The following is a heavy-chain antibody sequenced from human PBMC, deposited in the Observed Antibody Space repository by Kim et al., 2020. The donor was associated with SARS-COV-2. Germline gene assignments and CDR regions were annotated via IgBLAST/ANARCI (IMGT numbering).Heavy chain of an antibody. V-gene: IGHV3-11*04. D-gene: IGHD3-10*01. J-gene: IGHJ6*02. CDR2: I. Sequence: ICYADAVKGRFTISRDNAKNSLYLQMNSLRAEDTAVYYCARESSVSPMDVWGQGTTVTVSS. CDR3: ARESSVSPMDV.